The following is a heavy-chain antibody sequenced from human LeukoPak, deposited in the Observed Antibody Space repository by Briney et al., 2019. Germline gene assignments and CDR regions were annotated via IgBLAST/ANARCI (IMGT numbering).Heavy chain of an antibody. Sequence: GEALKIYFKGSGYRFTSYWIGWVRPMPGKGLEWMGIIRPGNSETRYSPSFQGQVTFSVDRSITTAYLQWSSLKASDTAIYYCARQADGDKPRDYWGQGTLVTVSS. J-gene: IGHJ4*02. V-gene: IGHV5-51*01. D-gene: IGHD5-24*01. CDR2: IRPGNSET. CDR1: GYRFTSYW. CDR3: ARQADGDKPRDY.